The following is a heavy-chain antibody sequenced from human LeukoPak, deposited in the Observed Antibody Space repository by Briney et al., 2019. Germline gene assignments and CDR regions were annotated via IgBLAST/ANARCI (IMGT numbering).Heavy chain of an antibody. D-gene: IGHD3-10*01. CDR3: ARDYTLLWFGELLDYFDY. CDR2: IKQDGSEK. J-gene: IGHJ4*02. CDR1: GFTFSSYW. Sequence: PGGSLRLSCAASGFTFSSYWMSWVRQAPGKGLEWVANIKQDGSEKYYVDSVKDRFTISRDNAKNSLYLQMNSLRAEDTAVYYCARDYTLLWFGELLDYFDYWGQGTLVTVSS. V-gene: IGHV3-7*01.